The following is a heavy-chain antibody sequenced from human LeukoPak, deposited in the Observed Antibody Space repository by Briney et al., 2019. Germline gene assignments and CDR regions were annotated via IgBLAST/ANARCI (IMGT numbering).Heavy chain of an antibody. CDR3: ARGPAQDESGAYYPYLHY. CDR2: IYTSGSA. V-gene: IGHV4-4*07. J-gene: IGHJ4*02. D-gene: IGHD4/OR15-4a*01. Sequence: SETLSLTCSVSGGSIKNYYWTWIGKPAGRALESLGRIYTSGSASYNPSLKTRVTMSVDTSKKQMSLKLTSVTAADTAVYFCARGPAQDESGAYYPYLHYWGQGILATVSS. CDR1: GGSIKNYY.